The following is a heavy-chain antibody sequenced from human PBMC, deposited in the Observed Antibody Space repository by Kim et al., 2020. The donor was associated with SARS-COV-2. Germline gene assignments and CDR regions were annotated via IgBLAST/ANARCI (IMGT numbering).Heavy chain of an antibody. D-gene: IGHD1-26*01. Sequence: NPSLRSRVTISVDTSKNQSSLKLSSVTPADTAVYYCARVGSGSPGTYFDYWGQGTLVTVSS. V-gene: IGHV4-30-2*04. J-gene: IGHJ4*02. CDR3: ARVGSGSPGTYFDY.